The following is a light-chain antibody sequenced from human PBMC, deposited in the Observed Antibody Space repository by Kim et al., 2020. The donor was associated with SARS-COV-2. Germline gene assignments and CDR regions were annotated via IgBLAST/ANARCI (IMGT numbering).Light chain of an antibody. V-gene: IGLV6-57*04. CDR1: SGSIASNY. CDR3: QSYGGSSVI. Sequence: NFMLTQPHSVSESPGKTVTISCTRSSGSIASNYVQWYQQRPGSAPTTVIYEDDQRPSGVSDRFSGSIDSSSNSASLTISGLKPEDEADYYCQSYGGSSVIFGGGTQLTVL. CDR2: EDD. J-gene: IGLJ2*01.